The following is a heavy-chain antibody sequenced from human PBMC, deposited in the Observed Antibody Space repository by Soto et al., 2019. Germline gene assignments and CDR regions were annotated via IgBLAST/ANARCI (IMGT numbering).Heavy chain of an antibody. D-gene: IGHD3-22*01. CDR3: ARSPPGGYHYYYRMDV. Sequence: GGSLRLSCAASGFTFSGYDMHWVRQATGKGLEWVSAIGTAGDTYYPGSVKGRFTISRENAKNSLYLQMNSLRAGVTAVYYCARSPPGGYHYYYRMDVWGQGTTVTVSS. CDR1: GFTFSGYD. CDR2: IGTAGDT. V-gene: IGHV3-13*04. J-gene: IGHJ6*02.